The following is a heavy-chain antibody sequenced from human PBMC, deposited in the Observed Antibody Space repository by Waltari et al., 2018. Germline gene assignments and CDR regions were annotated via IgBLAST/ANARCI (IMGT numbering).Heavy chain of an antibody. V-gene: IGHV4-34*01. D-gene: IGHD1-7*01. CDR3: ARVAENWNYEQAFDI. J-gene: IGHJ3*02. Sequence: QVQLQQWGAGLLKPSETLSLTCAVYGGSFSGYYWSWIRQPPGKGLEWIGEINHSGSTNYNPSLKSRGTRSGDTSKNQFSLKLSSVTAADTAVYYCARVAENWNYEQAFDIWGQGTMVTVSS. CDR1: GGSFSGYY. CDR2: INHSGST.